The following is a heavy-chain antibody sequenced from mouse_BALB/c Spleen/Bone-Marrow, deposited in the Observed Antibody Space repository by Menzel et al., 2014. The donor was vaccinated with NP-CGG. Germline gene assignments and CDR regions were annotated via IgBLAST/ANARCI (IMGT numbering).Heavy chain of an antibody. V-gene: IGHV1-4*01. J-gene: IGHJ4*01. Sequence: QVQLKESGAELARPGASVKMSCRASGYTFTTYTMHWVKQRPGQGLEWIGYINPSSGCTYYNQKFKDKATLTADKSSSAAYLQLSSLTSEDSAVYYCARVYGNYDAMDYWGQGTSVTVSS. CDR3: ARVYGNYDAMDY. CDR2: INPSSGCT. D-gene: IGHD2-1*01. CDR1: GYTFTTYT.